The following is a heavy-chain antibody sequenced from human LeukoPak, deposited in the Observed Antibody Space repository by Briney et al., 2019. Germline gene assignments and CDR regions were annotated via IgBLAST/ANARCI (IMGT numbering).Heavy chain of an antibody. CDR1: GYTFTSYD. Sequence: ASVKVSCKASGYTFTSYDINWVRQAPGQGLEWMGWRSIYNGNTDYKLQGRVTMTTDTSTSTAYMEVRSLRSDDTAVYYCARGGPFPSGSSSREYYLDYWGQGTLVTVSP. CDR3: ARGGPFPSGSSSREYYLDY. CDR2: RSIYNGNT. J-gene: IGHJ4*02. D-gene: IGHD6-6*01. V-gene: IGHV1-18*01.